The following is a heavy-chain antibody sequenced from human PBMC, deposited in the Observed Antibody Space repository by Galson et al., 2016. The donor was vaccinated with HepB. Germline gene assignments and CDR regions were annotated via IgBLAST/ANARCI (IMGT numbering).Heavy chain of an antibody. Sequence: SLRLSCAASGFTLSSYWMSWVRQAPGKGLEWVANIKQDGSEECYVDSVKGRFTISRDNAKNSLYLQMNSLRAEDTAVYYCARRRGSGSHDYWGQGTLVTVSS. CDR2: IKQDGSEE. CDR3: ARRRGSGSHDY. J-gene: IGHJ4*02. V-gene: IGHV3-7*05. D-gene: IGHD3-10*01. CDR1: GFTLSSYW.